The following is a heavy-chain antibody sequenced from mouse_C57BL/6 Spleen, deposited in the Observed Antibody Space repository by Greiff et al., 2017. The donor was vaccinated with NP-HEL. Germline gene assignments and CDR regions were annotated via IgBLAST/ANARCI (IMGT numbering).Heavy chain of an antibody. D-gene: IGHD3-2*02. CDR1: GFNIKDDY. J-gene: IGHJ3*01. CDR2: IDPENGDT. V-gene: IGHV14-4*01. Sequence: EVQLQQSGAELVRPGASVKLSCTASGFNIKDDYMPWVKQRPEQGLEWIGWIDPENGDTEYASKFQGKATITADTSSNTAYLQPSSLTSEDTAVYYCTAAQATLRFAYWGQGTLVTVSA. CDR3: TAAQATLRFAY.